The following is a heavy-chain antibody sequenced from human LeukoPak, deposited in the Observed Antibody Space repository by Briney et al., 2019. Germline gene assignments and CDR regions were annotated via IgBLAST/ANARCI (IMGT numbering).Heavy chain of an antibody. CDR3: AKDRVSPGFNWFDP. V-gene: IGHV3-23*01. Sequence: VINGSGYNTYYADFVKGRFTISRDNSKSTVYLQMNSLRTEDTAVYYCAKDRVSPGFNWFDPWGQGTLVTVSS. J-gene: IGHJ5*02. CDR2: INGSGYNT. D-gene: IGHD2/OR15-2a*01.